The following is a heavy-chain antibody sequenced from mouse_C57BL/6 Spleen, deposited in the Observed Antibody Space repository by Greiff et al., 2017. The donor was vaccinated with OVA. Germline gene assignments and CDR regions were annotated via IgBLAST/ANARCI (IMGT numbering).Heavy chain of an antibody. Sequence: VQLQQSGAELVKPGASVKLSCTASGFNIKDYYMHWVKQRTEQGLEWIGRIDPEDGETKYDPKFQGKATITATTASNTAYRQLSSLTSEDAAVDYCARDYGYVWFAYWGQGTLVTVSA. J-gene: IGHJ3*01. CDR3: ARDYGYVWFAY. CDR1: GFNIKDYY. CDR2: IDPEDGET. V-gene: IGHV14-2*01. D-gene: IGHD2-2*01.